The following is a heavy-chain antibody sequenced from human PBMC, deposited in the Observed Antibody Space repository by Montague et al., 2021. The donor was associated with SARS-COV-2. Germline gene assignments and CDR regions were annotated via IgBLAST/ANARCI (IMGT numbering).Heavy chain of an antibody. V-gene: IGHV3-20*01. CDR3: SRGGGMIRGVVDF. Sequence: SLRLSCAVSGFTFDDYGMSWVRQVPGKGLEWASGISRSGDRTAYGDSVKGRFSISRDNAKNTLYLQMNSLRVEDTAFYHCSRGGGMIRGVVDFWGQGILVSVSS. CDR1: GFTFDDYG. J-gene: IGHJ4*02. CDR2: ISRSGDRT. D-gene: IGHD3-10*01.